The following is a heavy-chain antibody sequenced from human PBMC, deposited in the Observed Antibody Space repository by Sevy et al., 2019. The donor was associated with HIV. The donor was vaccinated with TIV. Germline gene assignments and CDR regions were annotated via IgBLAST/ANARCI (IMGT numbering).Heavy chain of an antibody. D-gene: IGHD2-8*01. CDR3: ARVAVEYCTNDCYHRFDH. V-gene: IGHV3-30*04. Sequence: GGSLRLSCVASGFTFPIYSVVWVRRAPGKGLEWLTLISYDGNNRYYADSVKGRFTISRENSNNILYLQMTSLRVEDTALYFCARVAVEYCTNDCYHRFDHWGLGTLVTVSS. J-gene: IGHJ4*02. CDR2: ISYDGNNR. CDR1: GFTFPIYS.